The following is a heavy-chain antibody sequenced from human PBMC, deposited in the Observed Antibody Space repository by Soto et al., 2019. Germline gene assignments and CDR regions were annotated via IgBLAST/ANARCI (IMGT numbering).Heavy chain of an antibody. CDR3: ARDLNPKYGPGSLHGFFDY. Sequence: AAVKVSCKVSGDTFTDHFIHWVRQAPGQGLEWMGWINTNNGGTKFAEKFQGRVTMTRDTSITTVYMELSRLRSDDTAVYYCARDLNPKYGPGSLHGFFDYWGQGTLVTVSS. J-gene: IGHJ4*02. CDR1: GDTFTDHF. D-gene: IGHD3-10*01. CDR2: INTNNGGT. V-gene: IGHV1-2*02.